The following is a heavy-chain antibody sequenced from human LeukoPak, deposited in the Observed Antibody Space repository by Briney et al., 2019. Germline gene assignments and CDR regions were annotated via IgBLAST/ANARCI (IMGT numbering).Heavy chain of an antibody. CDR2: ISWNSGSI. CDR1: GFTFDDYA. V-gene: IGHV3-9*01. J-gene: IGHJ3*02. CDR3: AKDFTYGSGSYYVRGDAFDI. D-gene: IGHD3-10*01. Sequence: PGGSLRLSCAVSGFTFDDYAMHWVRQAPGKGLEWVSGISWNSGSIGYADSVKGRFTISRDNAKNSLYLQMNSLRAEDTALYYCAKDFTYGSGSYYVRGDAFDIWGQGTMVTVSS.